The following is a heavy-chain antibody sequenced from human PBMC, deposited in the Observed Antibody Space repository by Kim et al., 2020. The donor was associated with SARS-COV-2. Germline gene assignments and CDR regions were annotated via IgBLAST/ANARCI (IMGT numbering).Heavy chain of an antibody. V-gene: IGHV4-34*01. Sequence: YNPSLKSRVTRSVDTSKNQFSLKLSSVTAADTAVYYCARGLTRLRVAFDIWGQGTMVTVSS. J-gene: IGHJ3*02. D-gene: IGHD4-17*01. CDR3: ARGLTRLRVAFDI.